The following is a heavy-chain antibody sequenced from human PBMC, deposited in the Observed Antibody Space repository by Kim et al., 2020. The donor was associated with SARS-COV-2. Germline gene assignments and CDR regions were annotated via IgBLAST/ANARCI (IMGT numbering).Heavy chain of an antibody. V-gene: IGHV4-31*02. D-gene: IGHD3-9*01. Sequence: KRRVTISVDTSKNQFSLRLRSVTAADTAVYYCARDILTGYYLRGSVYFDYWGQGTLVTVSS. J-gene: IGHJ4*02. CDR3: ARDILTGYYLRGSVYFDY.